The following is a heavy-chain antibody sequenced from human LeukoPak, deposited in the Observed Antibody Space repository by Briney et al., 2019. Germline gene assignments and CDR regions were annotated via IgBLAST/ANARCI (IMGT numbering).Heavy chain of an antibody. CDR1: GGSISSSGHY. CDR2: LHYSGST. J-gene: IGHJ4*02. Sequence: KPSETLSLTCTVSGGSISSSGHYWGWIRQPPGKGLEWIGSLHYSGSTYHNPSLKSRITISADTSNHQFSLKLSSVAAADTAVYYCARHRDGYNRPLDYWGQGTLVTVSS. D-gene: IGHD5-24*01. V-gene: IGHV4-39*01. CDR3: ARHRDGYNRPLDY.